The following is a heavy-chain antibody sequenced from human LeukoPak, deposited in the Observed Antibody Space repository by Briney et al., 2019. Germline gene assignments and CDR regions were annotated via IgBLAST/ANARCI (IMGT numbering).Heavy chain of an antibody. D-gene: IGHD3-10*01. CDR3: ATITMVRGVITFFDY. Sequence: GESLKISCKGSGYSFTSYWIGWVRQMPGKGLKWMGIIYPGDSDTRYSPSFQGQVTISADKSINTAYLQWSSLKASDTAMYYCATITMVRGVITFFDYWGQGTLVTVSS. CDR1: GYSFTSYW. CDR2: IYPGDSDT. V-gene: IGHV5-51*01. J-gene: IGHJ4*02.